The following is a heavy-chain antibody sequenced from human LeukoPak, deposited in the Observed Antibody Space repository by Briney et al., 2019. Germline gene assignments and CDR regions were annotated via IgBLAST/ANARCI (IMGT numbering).Heavy chain of an antibody. CDR1: GGSISSHY. CDR3: ARDREIFDY. V-gene: IGHV4-59*11. Sequence: SETLSLTCTVSGGSISSHYWSWFRQPPGKGLGWIGYIYYSGSTHYNPSLKSRVTISVDTSKNQFSLKLSSVTAADTAVYYCARDREIFDYWGQGTLVTVSS. J-gene: IGHJ4*02. CDR2: IYYSGST.